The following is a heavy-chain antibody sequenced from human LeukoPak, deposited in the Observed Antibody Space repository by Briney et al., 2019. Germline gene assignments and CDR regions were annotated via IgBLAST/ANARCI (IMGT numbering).Heavy chain of an antibody. CDR2: IKQDGSEK. CDR1: GFTFSNYW. J-gene: IGHJ4*02. Sequence: GGSLRLSCVASGFTFSNYWMSWVRQAPGKGLEWVANIKQDGSEKYYVDSVKGRFTISRDNAKNSLYLQMNSLRAEDTAVYYCTTLVVAATTSFDYWGQGTLVTVSS. CDR3: TTLVVAATTSFDY. V-gene: IGHV3-7*01. D-gene: IGHD2-15*01.